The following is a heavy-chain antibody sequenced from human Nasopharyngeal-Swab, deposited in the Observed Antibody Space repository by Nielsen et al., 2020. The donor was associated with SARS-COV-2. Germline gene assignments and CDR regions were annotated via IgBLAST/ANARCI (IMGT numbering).Heavy chain of an antibody. CDR1: GFDFRAYA. D-gene: IGHD3-3*01. J-gene: IGHJ4*02. Sequence: GESLKISCKVSGFDFRAYAMHWVRQTPGKGLEWGALISFNSNNEHYADSVKGRFSISRDNSKNTLTLQMNSLRAGDSAVYYCARDQEGRYYDFWSGFFDYWGQGTLVTVSS. CDR3: ARDQEGRYYDFWSGFFDY. V-gene: IGHV3-30*04. CDR2: ISFNSNNE.